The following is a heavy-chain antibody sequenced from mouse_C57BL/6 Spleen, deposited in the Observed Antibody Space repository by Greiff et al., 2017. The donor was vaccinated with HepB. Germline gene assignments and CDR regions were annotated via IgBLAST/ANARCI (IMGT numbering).Heavy chain of an antibody. CDR1: GFTFSDFY. Sequence: EVKLVESGGGLVQSGRSLRLSCATSGFTFSDFYMEWVRQAPGKGLEWIAASRNKANDYTTEYSASVKGRFIVSRDTSQSILYLQMNALRAEDTAIYYCARDLDGYPFAYWGQGTLVTVSA. CDR3: ARDLDGYPFAY. J-gene: IGHJ3*01. D-gene: IGHD2-3*01. V-gene: IGHV7-1*01. CDR2: SRNKANDYTT.